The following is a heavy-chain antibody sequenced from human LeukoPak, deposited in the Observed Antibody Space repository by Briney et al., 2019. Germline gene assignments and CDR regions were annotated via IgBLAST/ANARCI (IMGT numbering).Heavy chain of an antibody. J-gene: IGHJ3*02. Sequence: PGGSLRLSCAASGFTFSSYGMHWVRQAPGKGLEWVAVISYDGSNKYYADSVKGRFTISRDNSKNTLYLQMNSLRAEDTAVYYCAKDLIVGATIGEAFDIWGQGTMVTVSS. V-gene: IGHV3-30*18. CDR1: GFTFSSYG. CDR2: ISYDGSNK. D-gene: IGHD1-26*01. CDR3: AKDLIVGATIGEAFDI.